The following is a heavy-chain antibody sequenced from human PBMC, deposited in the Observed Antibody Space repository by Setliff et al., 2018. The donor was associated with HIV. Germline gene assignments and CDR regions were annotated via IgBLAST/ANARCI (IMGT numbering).Heavy chain of an antibody. D-gene: IGHD2-21*01. Sequence: PGGSLRLSCAASGFPFSGSAIHWVRRASGKGLEWVGRIKTQPNNYATAHGASMEGRFTISRDDSKSAAYLQLSSLKVDDTAMYFCAASADGDCATTSCTNWFDPWGQGTLVTVSS. CDR3: AASADGDCATTSCTNWFDP. CDR2: IKTQPNNYAT. J-gene: IGHJ5*02. CDR1: GFPFSGSA. V-gene: IGHV3-73*01.